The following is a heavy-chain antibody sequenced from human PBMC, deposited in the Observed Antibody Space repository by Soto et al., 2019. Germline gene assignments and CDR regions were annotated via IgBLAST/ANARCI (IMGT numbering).Heavy chain of an antibody. CDR1: GGSVSSGSYY. J-gene: IGHJ4*02. Sequence: PSETLSLTCTVSGGSVSSGSYYRSWIRQPPGKGLEWIGYIYYSGSTNYNPSLKSRVTISVDTSKNQFSLKLSSVTAADTAVYYCARETQLWFESNYFDCWGQGTLVTVSS. CDR2: IYYSGST. V-gene: IGHV4-61*01. CDR3: ARETQLWFESNYFDC. D-gene: IGHD3-10*01.